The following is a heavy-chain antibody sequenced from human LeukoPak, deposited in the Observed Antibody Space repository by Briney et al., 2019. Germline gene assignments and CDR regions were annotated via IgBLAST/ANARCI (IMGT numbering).Heavy chain of an antibody. D-gene: IGHD3-9*01. V-gene: IGHV3-21*04. Sequence: PGGSLRLSCAASGFTFSSYSMNWVRQAPGKGLEWVSSISSSSSYIYYADSVKGRFTISRDNAKNSLFLQMNSLRAEDTAVYYCAARGLRLRYFAFDYWGQGILVTVSS. CDR3: AARGLRLRYFAFDY. CDR1: GFTFSSYS. CDR2: ISSSSSYI. J-gene: IGHJ4*02.